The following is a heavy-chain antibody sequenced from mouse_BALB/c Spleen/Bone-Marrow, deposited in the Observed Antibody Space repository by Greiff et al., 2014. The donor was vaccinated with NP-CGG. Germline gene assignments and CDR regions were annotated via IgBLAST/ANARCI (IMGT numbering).Heavy chain of an antibody. V-gene: IGHV1-18*01. Sequence: VQLQQSGPELVKPGASMKISCKASGFSFTGYTMNWVKQSHGENLEWIGLINPYNGGTSYNLKFKGKATLTVDKSFSTAYMELLSLTSEDSAVYYCARADYYFDYWGQGTTLTVSS. CDR3: ARADYYFDY. J-gene: IGHJ2*01. CDR2: INPYNGGT. CDR1: GFSFTGYT.